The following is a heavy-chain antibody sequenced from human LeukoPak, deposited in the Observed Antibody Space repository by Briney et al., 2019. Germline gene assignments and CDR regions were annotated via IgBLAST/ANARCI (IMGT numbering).Heavy chain of an antibody. Sequence: GGSLRLSCADTGFTFSSSAMSWVRQAPVKGLEWVSTIRDGGPSYYADSVRGRFTISRDISKNTLYLQMNSLRAEDTAVYYCAKVLVLVSANRYYFDYWGQGTLVTVSS. CDR2: IRDGGPS. CDR1: GFTFSSSA. J-gene: IGHJ4*02. CDR3: AKVLVLVSANRYYFDY. D-gene: IGHD2-15*01. V-gene: IGHV3-23*01.